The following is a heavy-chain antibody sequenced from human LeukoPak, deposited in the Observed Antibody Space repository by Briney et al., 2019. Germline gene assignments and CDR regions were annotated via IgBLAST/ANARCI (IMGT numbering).Heavy chain of an antibody. Sequence: GGSLRLSCAASGFTLSGYWIHWVRQAPGKGLVWVARINPDGSTTNYADSVKGRFTISRDNSKNTLYLQMNSLRAEDTAVYYCAKDSGSYFDYWGQGTLVTVSS. V-gene: IGHV3-74*01. CDR1: GFTLSGYW. D-gene: IGHD1-26*01. CDR3: AKDSGSYFDY. J-gene: IGHJ4*02. CDR2: INPDGSTT.